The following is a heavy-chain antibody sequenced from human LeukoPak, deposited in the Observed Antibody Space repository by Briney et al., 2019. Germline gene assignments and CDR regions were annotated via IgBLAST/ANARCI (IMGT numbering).Heavy chain of an antibody. CDR3: ARGYCSGGSCYSFDY. CDR2: IYYSGST. D-gene: IGHD2-15*01. CDR1: GFTFSSYW. J-gene: IGHJ4*02. V-gene: IGHV4-59*08. Sequence: GSLRLSCAASGFTFSSYWMSWIRQPPGKGLEWIGYIYYSGSTNYNPSLKSRVTISVDTSKNQFSLKLSSVTAADTAVYYCARGYCSGGSCYSFDYWGQGTLVTVSS.